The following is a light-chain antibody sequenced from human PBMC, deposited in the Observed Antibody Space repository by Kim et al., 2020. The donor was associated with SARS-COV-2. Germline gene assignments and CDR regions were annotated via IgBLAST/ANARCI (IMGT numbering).Light chain of an antibody. V-gene: IGLV3-1*01. CDR3: QVWDNSLGV. J-gene: IGLJ2*01. Sequence: SYELTQPPSVSVSPGETATISCTGDNLQFKYVCWYQRTAGHSPVLVLYRDNKRPSGIPERFSGSNSGNTATPTISGTQAMDEADYYCQVWDNSLGVFGAGTRLTFL. CDR1: NLQFKY. CDR2: RDN.